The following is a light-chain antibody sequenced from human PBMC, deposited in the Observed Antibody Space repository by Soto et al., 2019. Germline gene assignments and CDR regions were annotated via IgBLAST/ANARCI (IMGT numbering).Light chain of an antibody. CDR3: TSFTSSRTLV. V-gene: IGLV2-14*01. J-gene: IGLJ2*01. Sequence: QSALTQPASVSGSPGQSITISCTGSSSDVGGYNYVSWYQQRPDKAPKLMIYDVSDRPSGVSDRFSGSKSDNTASLTISGLQPEDEADYYCTSFTSSRTLVFGGGTNSPS. CDR1: SSDVGGYNY. CDR2: DVS.